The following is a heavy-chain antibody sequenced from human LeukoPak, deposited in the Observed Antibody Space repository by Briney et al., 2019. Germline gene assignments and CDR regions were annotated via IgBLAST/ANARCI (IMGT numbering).Heavy chain of an antibody. CDR1: GFTFSTYW. CDR3: AKGTRGPDQSY. Sequence: GGSLRLSCAASGFTFSTYWMNWVRQAPGKGLEWVTNIKQDGSDKNYVDSVKGRFTISRDNAKNSLYLQMNSLRAEDTAVYYCAKGTRGPDQSYWGQGTLVTVSS. CDR2: IKQDGSDK. D-gene: IGHD2-2*01. J-gene: IGHJ4*02. V-gene: IGHV3-7*01.